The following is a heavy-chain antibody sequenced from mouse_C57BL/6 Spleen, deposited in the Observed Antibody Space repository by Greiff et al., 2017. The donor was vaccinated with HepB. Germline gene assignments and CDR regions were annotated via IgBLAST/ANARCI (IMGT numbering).Heavy chain of an antibody. CDR2: IDPEDGDT. Sequence: EVKLMESGAELVRPGASVKLSCTASGFNIKDYYMHWVKRRPEQGLEWIGRIDPEDGDTEYAPKFQGKATMTADTSSNTAYLQLSSLTSEDTAVYYCTRIYYDYDEDYWGQGTTLTVSS. CDR3: TRIYYDYDEDY. CDR1: GFNIKDYY. J-gene: IGHJ2*01. D-gene: IGHD2-4*01. V-gene: IGHV14-1*01.